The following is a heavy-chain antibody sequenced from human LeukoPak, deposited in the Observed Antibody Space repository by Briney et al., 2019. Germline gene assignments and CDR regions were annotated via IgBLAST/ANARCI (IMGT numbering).Heavy chain of an antibody. CDR3: AREGDTASDGGYMDV. CDR2: IHHSGST. Sequence: SETLSLTCAVSGGSIISTNLWNWVRQPPGKGLEWIGQIHHSGSTNYNPSLKSRVTISVDKSNNQFSLKLRSVTAADTAVYYCAREGDTASDGGYMDVWGKGTTVTVSS. J-gene: IGHJ6*03. V-gene: IGHV4-4*02. D-gene: IGHD5-18*01. CDR1: GGSIISTNL.